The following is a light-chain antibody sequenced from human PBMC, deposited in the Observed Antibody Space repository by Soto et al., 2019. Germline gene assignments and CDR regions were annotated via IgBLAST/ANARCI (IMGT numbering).Light chain of an antibody. J-gene: IGKJ1*01. CDR3: QQYTSYRT. Sequence: DIQMTQSPSTLSASVGDRVTITCRASQSISNWLAWYQQKPGKAPKLLICKASSLESGVPSRFSGSGSGTEFTLTISSLQPDDFATYYCQQYTSYRTFGQGTKVEIK. CDR2: KAS. CDR1: QSISNW. V-gene: IGKV1-5*03.